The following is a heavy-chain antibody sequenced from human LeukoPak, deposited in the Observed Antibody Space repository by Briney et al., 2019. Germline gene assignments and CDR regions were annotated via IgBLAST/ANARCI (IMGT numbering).Heavy chain of an antibody. D-gene: IGHD2-2*01. CDR1: GYTFTSYG. CDR3: ARVGSYCTSSTCFDY. Sequence: ASVKVSCKASGYTFTSYGISWVRQAPGQGLKWMGWISAYNGNTDYAQNLHGRVTMTTDTSTNTAYVELGSLTSDDTAVYYCARVGSYCTSSTCFDYWGQGTLVTVSS. J-gene: IGHJ4*02. V-gene: IGHV1-18*01. CDR2: ISAYNGNT.